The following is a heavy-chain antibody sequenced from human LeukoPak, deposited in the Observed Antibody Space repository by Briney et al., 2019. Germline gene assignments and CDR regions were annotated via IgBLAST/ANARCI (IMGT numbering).Heavy chain of an antibody. J-gene: IGHJ4*02. V-gene: IGHV4-34*01. CDR3: ARKDEASDRPFLY. CDR1: GRSLRGYC. Sequence: SETLSLTCAISGRSLRGYCWSWIPQPPGKGLECSGEINHRGSTNYNASLKGRVTISVDTSKNQFSLQLNSAIGADTAVYYCARKDEASDRPFLYWGQGSLVTVSS. CDR2: INHRGST. D-gene: IGHD2-21*01.